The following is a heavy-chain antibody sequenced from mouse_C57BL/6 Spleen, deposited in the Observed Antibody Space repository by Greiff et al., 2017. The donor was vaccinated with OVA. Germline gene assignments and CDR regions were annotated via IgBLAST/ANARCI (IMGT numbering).Heavy chain of an antibody. CDR1: GYTFTSYW. CDR3: ARGEVLRPDY. D-gene: IGHD1-2*01. Sequence: QVQLQQPGAELVMPGASVKLSCKASGYTFTSYWMHWVKQRPGQGLEWIGEIDPSDSSTNYNQQFKGKSTLTVDKSSSTAYMQLSRLTSEDSAVYYCARGEVLRPDYWGQGTTLTVSS. J-gene: IGHJ2*01. CDR2: IDPSDSST. V-gene: IGHV1-69*01.